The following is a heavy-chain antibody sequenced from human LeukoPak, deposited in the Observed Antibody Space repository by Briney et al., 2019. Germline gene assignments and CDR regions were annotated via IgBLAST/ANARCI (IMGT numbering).Heavy chain of an antibody. Sequence: GGSLRLSCADSGLTLSSFDMSWVRQAPGKGLEWVSSISNIGGSTYYADSVKGRFTISRDNSKNMVYLQMNSLRVEDTAVYYCAKVDYDFRSGYYFHWGQGTLVSVSP. J-gene: IGHJ4*02. CDR3: AKVDYDFRSGYYFH. CDR1: GLTLSSFD. D-gene: IGHD3-3*01. V-gene: IGHV3-23*01. CDR2: ISNIGGST.